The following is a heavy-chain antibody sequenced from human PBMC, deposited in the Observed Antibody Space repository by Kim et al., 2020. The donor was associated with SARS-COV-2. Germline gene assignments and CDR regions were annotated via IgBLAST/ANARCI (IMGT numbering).Heavy chain of an antibody. Sequence: FTPSLKSRVTIAVDTSKNQFSLKLSSVTAADTAVYYCARLRGSLTNYFDYWGQGTLVTVSS. V-gene: IGHV4-59*08. J-gene: IGHJ4*02. CDR3: ARLRGSLTNYFDY. D-gene: IGHD2-15*01.